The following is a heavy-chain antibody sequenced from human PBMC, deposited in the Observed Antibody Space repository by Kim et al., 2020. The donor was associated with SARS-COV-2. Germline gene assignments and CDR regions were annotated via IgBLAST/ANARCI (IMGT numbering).Heavy chain of an antibody. J-gene: IGHJ4*02. D-gene: IGHD6-19*01. V-gene: IGHV3-9*01. Sequence: VKGRFTISRDNAKNSLYLQMNSLRAEDTALYYCAKDSARYSSGWTYIFDYWGQGTLVTVSS. CDR3: AKDSARYSSGWTYIFDY.